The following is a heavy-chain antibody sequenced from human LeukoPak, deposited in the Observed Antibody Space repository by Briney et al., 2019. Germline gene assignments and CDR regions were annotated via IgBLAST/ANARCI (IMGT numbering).Heavy chain of an antibody. D-gene: IGHD2-15*01. CDR3: ARDAGIVAFDI. J-gene: IGHJ3*02. V-gene: IGHV3-21*01. CDR1: GFTFGGYT. CDR2: ISSSLNM. Sequence: GGSLRLSCVASGFTFGGYTINWVRLAPGKGLEWVSSISSSLNMYFAESVKGRFTISRDSARNSVSLQLNSLRVEDTAVYYCARDAGIVAFDIWGQGTVVTVSS.